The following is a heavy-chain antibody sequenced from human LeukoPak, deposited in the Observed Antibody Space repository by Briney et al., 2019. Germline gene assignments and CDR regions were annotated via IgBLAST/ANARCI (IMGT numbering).Heavy chain of an antibody. CDR2: IIPIFGTA. J-gene: IGHJ4*02. CDR3: ARGRSVVTPYYFDY. CDR1: GGTFSSYA. V-gene: IGHV1-69*06. Sequence: SVKVSCKASGGTFSSYAISWVRQAPGQGLEWMGGIIPIFGTANYAQKFQGRVTITADKSTSTAYMELSSLRSEDTAVYYCARGRSVVTPYYFDYWGQGTLVTVSS. D-gene: IGHD3-22*01.